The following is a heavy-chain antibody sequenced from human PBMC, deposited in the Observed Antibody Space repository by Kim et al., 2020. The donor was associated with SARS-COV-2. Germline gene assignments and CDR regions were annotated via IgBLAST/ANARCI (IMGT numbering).Heavy chain of an antibody. D-gene: IGHD7-27*01. V-gene: IGHV4-30-2*05. CDR3: ARGTGYVYYFDS. Sequence: YYGPALKSRLTILAYTSKNQFSLNMRSMTAADTAVYYCARGTGYVYYFDSWGQGTLVTVSS. J-gene: IGHJ4*02.